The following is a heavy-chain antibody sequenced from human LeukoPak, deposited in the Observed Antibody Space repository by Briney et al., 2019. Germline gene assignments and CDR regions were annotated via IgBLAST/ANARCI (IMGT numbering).Heavy chain of an antibody. V-gene: IGHV4-59*12. J-gene: IGHJ2*01. Sequence: SETLSLTCTVSGGSMSSNYWSWIRQPPGKGLEWIGYIYNSGTIYYSGSTNYNPSLLSRVTISVDTSKNQFSLKLRSVTAADTAVYYCARGKAAAGTGKLRWYFDLWGRGTLVTVSS. D-gene: IGHD6-13*01. CDR3: ARGKAAAGTGKLRWYFDL. CDR1: GGSMSSNY. CDR2: IYNSGTIYYSGST.